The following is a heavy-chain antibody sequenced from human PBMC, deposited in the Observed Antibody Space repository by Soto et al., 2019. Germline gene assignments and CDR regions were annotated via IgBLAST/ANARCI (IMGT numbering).Heavy chain of an antibody. V-gene: IGHV1-69*01. CDR3: ARGGIAAAGLYYYYYGMGV. J-gene: IGHJ6*02. D-gene: IGHD6-13*01. Sequence: QVQLVQSGAEVKKPGSSVKVSCKASGGTFSSYAISWVRQAPGQGLEWMGGIIPIFGTANYAQKFQGRVTITADESTSTAYMELSSLRSEDTAVYYCARGGIAAAGLYYYYYGMGVWGQGTTVTVSS. CDR1: GGTFSSYA. CDR2: IIPIFGTA.